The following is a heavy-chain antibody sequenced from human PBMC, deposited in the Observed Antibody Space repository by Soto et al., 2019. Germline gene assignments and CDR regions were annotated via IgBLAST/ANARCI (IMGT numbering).Heavy chain of an antibody. CDR1: GGTFSSYA. D-gene: IGHD6-6*01. CDR2: IIPIFGTA. V-gene: IGHV1-69*01. CDR3: ATEDPYSSSSYYYYGIDV. Sequence: QVRLVQSGAEMKKPGSSVKVSCKASGGTFSSYAISWVRQAPGQGLEWMGGIIPIFGTANYAQKFQGRVTITADESTSTAYMELSSLRSEDTAVYYCATEDPYSSSSYYYYGIDVWGQGTTVTVSS. J-gene: IGHJ6*02.